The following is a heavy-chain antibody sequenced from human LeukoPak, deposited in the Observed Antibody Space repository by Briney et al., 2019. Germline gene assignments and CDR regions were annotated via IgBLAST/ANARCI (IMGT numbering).Heavy chain of an antibody. Sequence: PGGSLGLSCAASGFTLNNYWMHWVRQAPGEGLVWVSRIKTDGIATAYGDSVKGRFTISRDSAKNTLYLQMNSLRAEDTAVYYCARARGGSRNSCDIWGQGTMVTVSS. CDR2: IKTDGIAT. J-gene: IGHJ3*02. CDR3: ARARGGSRNSCDI. V-gene: IGHV3-74*01. D-gene: IGHD2/OR15-2a*01. CDR1: GFTLNNYW.